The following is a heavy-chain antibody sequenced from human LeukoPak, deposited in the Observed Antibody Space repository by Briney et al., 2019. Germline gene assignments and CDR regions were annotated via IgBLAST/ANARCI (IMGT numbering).Heavy chain of an antibody. CDR3: ARDKPIRAVAGLFGY. CDR2: INPSGGST. J-gene: IGHJ4*02. Sequence: ASVKVSCKASGYTFTSYYMHWVRQAPGQGLEWMGIINPSGGSTSYAQKFQGRVTMTRDTPTSTVYMELSSLRSEDTAVYYCARDKPIRAVAGLFGYWGQGTLVTVSS. D-gene: IGHD6-19*01. V-gene: IGHV1-46*01. CDR1: GYTFTSYY.